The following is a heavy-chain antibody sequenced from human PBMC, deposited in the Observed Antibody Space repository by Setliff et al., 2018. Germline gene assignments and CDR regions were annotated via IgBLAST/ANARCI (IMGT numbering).Heavy chain of an antibody. CDR3: ARDRVVVLAGRRGFYFDY. Sequence: SETLSLTCTVSGGFISSHYWTWIRQPAGKGLEWIGRLYTSGDTNYNPSLKSRVSMSLDTSKNQFSLKLSSVTAADTAVYYCARDRVVVLAGRRGFYFDYWGQGTLVTVSS. J-gene: IGHJ4*02. D-gene: IGHD2-15*01. V-gene: IGHV4-4*07. CDR1: GGFISSHY. CDR2: LYTSGDT.